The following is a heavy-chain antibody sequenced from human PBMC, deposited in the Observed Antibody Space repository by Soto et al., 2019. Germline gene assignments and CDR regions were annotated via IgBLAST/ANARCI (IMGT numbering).Heavy chain of an antibody. CDR3: ARGGILYWPFDL. D-gene: IGHD1-26*01. CDR2: INAGNGNT. V-gene: IGHV1-3*01. CDR1: GYTFTHYA. J-gene: IGHJ2*01. Sequence: QVRLVQSGAEVKKPGASVKGSCKASGYTFTHYAMHWVRKATGQRLEWMGWINAGNGNTKYSQKFQGRVTITRDTSASTDYMEPRSLRSEDTAVYYCARGGILYWPFDLWGRGTLVTVYS.